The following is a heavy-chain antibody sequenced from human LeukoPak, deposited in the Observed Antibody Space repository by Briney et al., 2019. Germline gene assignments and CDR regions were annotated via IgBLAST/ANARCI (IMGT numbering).Heavy chain of an antibody. CDR3: AVARLGDGYDTG. CDR1: GFTFSSYS. Sequence: GGSLRLSCAASGFTFSSYSMNWVRQAPGKGLEWVSSISISSSYIYYADSVKGRFTISRDNAKNSLYLQMNSLRAEDTAVYYCAVARLGDGYDTGWGQGTLVTVSS. J-gene: IGHJ4*02. CDR2: ISISSSYI. D-gene: IGHD5-24*01. V-gene: IGHV3-21*01.